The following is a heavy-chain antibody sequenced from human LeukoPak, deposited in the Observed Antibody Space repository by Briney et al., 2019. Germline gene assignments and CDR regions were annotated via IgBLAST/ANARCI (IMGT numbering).Heavy chain of an antibody. CDR1: GGSFSGYY. CDR3: ARGRRYYDSSGYWY. J-gene: IGHJ4*02. D-gene: IGHD3-22*01. CDR2: INHSGST. Sequence: PSETLSLTCAVYGGSFSGYYWSWIRQPPGKGLEWIGEINHSGSTNYNPSLKSRVTISVDTSKNQFSLKLSSVTASDTAVYYGARGRRYYDSSGYWYWGQGTLVTVSS. V-gene: IGHV4-34*01.